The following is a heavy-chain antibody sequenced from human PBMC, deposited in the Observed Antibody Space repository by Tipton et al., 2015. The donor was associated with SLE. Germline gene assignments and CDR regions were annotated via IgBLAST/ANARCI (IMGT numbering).Heavy chain of an antibody. D-gene: IGHD5-24*01. Sequence: QVQLVQSGAEVKKPGSSVKVSCKASGGTFSSYAISWVRQAPGQGLEWMGRIIPIFGTANYAQKFQGRVTITADESTSTAYMELSSLRSEDTAVYYCARVPRRDGYNRDAFEIWGQGTMGPVSS. J-gene: IGHJ3*02. CDR2: IIPIFGTA. V-gene: IGHV1-69*18. CDR1: GGTFSSYA. CDR3: ARVPRRDGYNRDAFEI.